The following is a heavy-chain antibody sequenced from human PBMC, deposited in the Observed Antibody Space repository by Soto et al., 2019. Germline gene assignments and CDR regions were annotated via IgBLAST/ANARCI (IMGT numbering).Heavy chain of an antibody. D-gene: IGHD3-22*01. V-gene: IGHV3-23*01. Sequence: GGFLRLSCAASGFTFSSYAMSWVRQAPGKGLEWVSAISDSGDKTYYADSVKGRFTVSRDNSKNTLYLQMNSLRAEDTAVYFCAKDPNDYDSSAYYVDYWGRGTLVTVSS. CDR1: GFTFSSYA. J-gene: IGHJ4*02. CDR3: AKDPNDYDSSAYYVDY. CDR2: ISDSGDKT.